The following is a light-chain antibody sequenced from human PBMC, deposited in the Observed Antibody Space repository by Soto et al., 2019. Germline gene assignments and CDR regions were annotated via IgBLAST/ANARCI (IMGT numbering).Light chain of an antibody. CDR2: RDN. Sequence: QPVLTQPPSASGTPGQRVTISCSGSSSNIGSHSVNWYQQVPGTAPKLLIFRDNQRPSGVPDRFSGSKSGTSASLVISGLQSEDEADYYCTAWDDSLSEVLFGGGTKLTVL. CDR1: SSNIGSHS. J-gene: IGLJ2*01. V-gene: IGLV1-44*01. CDR3: TAWDDSLSEVL.